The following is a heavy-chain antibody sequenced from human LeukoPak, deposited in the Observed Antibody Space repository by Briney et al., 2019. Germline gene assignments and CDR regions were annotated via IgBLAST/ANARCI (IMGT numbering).Heavy chain of an antibody. CDR3: ARTSIAARRANAFDI. CDR1: GGSFSGYY. J-gene: IGHJ3*02. V-gene: IGHV4-34*01. D-gene: IGHD6-6*01. CDR2: INHSGST. Sequence: PSETLSLTCAVYGGSFSGYYWSWIRQPPGKGLEWIGEINHSGSTNYNPSLKSRVTISVDRSKNQFSLKLSSVTAADAAVYYCARTSIAARRANAFDIWGQGTMVTVSS.